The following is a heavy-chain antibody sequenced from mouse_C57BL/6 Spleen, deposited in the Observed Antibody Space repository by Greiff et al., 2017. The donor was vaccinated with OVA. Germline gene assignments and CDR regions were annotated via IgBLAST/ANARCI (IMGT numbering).Heavy chain of an antibody. CDR2: IWSGGST. CDR1: GFSLTSYG. J-gene: IGHJ3*01. CDR3: ASSYYGSSWVAY. V-gene: IGHV2-2*01. D-gene: IGHD1-1*01. Sequence: VKVVESGPGLVQPSQSLSITCTVSGFSLTSYGVHWVRQSPGKGLEWLGVIWSGGSTDYNAAFISRLSISKDNSKSQVFFKMNSLQADDTAIYYCASSYYGSSWVAYWGQGTLVTVSA.